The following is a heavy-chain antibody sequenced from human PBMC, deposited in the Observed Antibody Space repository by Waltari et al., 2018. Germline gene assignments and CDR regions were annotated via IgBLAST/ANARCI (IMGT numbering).Heavy chain of an antibody. CDR1: GYSISSGYY. J-gene: IGHJ5*02. V-gene: IGHV4-38-2*01. CDR2: IYHSGST. CDR3: ARGSKAYYDFWSGYYPNWFDP. Sequence: QVQLQESGPGLVKPSETLSLTCAVSGYSISSGYYWGWIRQPPGKGLEWIGSIYHSGSTYYNPSLKGRVTISVDTSKNQFALKLSSVTAADTAVYYCARGSKAYYDFWSGYYPNWFDPWGQGTLVTVSS. D-gene: IGHD3-3*01.